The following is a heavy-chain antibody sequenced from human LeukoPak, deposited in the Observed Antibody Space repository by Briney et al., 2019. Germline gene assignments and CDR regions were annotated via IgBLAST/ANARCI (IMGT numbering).Heavy chain of an antibody. Sequence: GGSLRLSCAASGFTFSSYAMHWVRQAPGKGLKWVAVISYDGNNKYYADSVKGRFTISRDNSKNTLYLQMNSLRAEDTAVYYCARELPFDYWGQGTLVTVSS. CDR1: GFTFSSYA. CDR3: ARELPFDY. CDR2: ISYDGNNK. J-gene: IGHJ4*02. V-gene: IGHV3-30-3*01. D-gene: IGHD2-15*01.